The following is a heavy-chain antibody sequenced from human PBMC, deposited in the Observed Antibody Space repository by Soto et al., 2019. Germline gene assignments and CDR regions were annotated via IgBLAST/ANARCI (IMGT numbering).Heavy chain of an antibody. CDR1: GGTFGNYS. J-gene: IGHJ4*02. CDR3: ARASYDSSGYYYVPFDY. V-gene: IGHV1-69*13. Sequence: SVKVSCKASGGTFGNYSISWVRQAPGQGLEWMGGLIPMFGTANYAQKFQGRVTITADESTSTGYMELSSLRSEDTAVYYCARASYDSSGYYYVPFDYWGQGTLVPVSS. D-gene: IGHD3-22*01. CDR2: LIPMFGTA.